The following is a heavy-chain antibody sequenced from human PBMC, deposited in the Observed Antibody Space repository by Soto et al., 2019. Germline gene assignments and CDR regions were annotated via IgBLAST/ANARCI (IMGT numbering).Heavy chain of an antibody. CDR2: GTT. D-gene: IGHD1-26*01. CDR3: AKGASRYSGSSEGYFAY. Sequence: VGSLRLSCASSVFSFSSYAMSWVRQAPGKWLEWVSSGTTYYADSVKGRFTVSRDNSKNRLYLQMNSLRAEDTAVYYCAKGASRYSGSSEGYFAYWGQGTRVTVS. V-gene: IGHV3-23*01. CDR1: VFSFSSYA. J-gene: IGHJ4*02.